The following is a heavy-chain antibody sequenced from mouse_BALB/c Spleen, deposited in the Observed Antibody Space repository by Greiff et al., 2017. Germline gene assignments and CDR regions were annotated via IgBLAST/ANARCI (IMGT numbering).Heavy chain of an antibody. J-gene: IGHJ3*01. D-gene: IGHD2-1*01. CDR3: ARDKRGNYGFAY. Sequence: VQGVESGPGLVAPSQSLSITCTVSGFSLTSYGVHWVRQPPGKGLEWLGVIWAGGSTNYNSALMSRLSISKDNSKSQVFLKMNSLQTDDTAMYYCARDKRGNYGFAYWGQGTLVTVSA. CDR1: GFSLTSYG. V-gene: IGHV2-9*02. CDR2: IWAGGST.